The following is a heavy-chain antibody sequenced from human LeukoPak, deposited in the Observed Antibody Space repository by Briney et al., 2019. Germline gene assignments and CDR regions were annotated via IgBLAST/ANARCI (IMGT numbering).Heavy chain of an antibody. D-gene: IGHD1-26*01. Sequence: PSGTLSLTCTVSGGSISSNSYYWGWIRQPPGKGLEWIGSIYYSGSMYYNPSLKSRVTISVDTSKNQFSLKLSSVPAADTAVYYCARYSGNYYSIDYWGQGTLVTVSS. CDR2: IYYSGSM. CDR3: ARYSGNYYSIDY. V-gene: IGHV4-39*07. J-gene: IGHJ4*02. CDR1: GGSISSNSYY.